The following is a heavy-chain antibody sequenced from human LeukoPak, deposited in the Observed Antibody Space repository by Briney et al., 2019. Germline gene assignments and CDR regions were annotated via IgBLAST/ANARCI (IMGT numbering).Heavy chain of an antibody. CDR3: ARTIHRGGRYYFDY. V-gene: IGHV4-38-2*01. D-gene: IGHD3-16*01. CDR1: GYSISSGYY. Sequence: PSETLSLTCAVSGYSISSGYYWGWIRQPPGKGLEWIGSIYHSGSTYYNPSLKSRVTISVDTSKNQFSLKLSSVTAADTAVYYCARTIHRGGRYYFDYWGQGTLVTVSS. J-gene: IGHJ4*02. CDR2: IYHSGST.